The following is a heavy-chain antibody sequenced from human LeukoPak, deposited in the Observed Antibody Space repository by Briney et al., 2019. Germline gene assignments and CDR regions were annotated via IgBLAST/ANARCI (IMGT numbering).Heavy chain of an antibody. CDR3: TSLWGSSWSFDL. V-gene: IGHV3-48*03. D-gene: IGHD6-13*01. CDR2: IRSSGEAI. J-gene: IGHJ4*02. Sequence: PGGSLRLSCAGSGFTFSSYAFHWVRQAPGKGLEWVSYIRSSGEAIYYADSVRGRFTISRDNAKNSLYLQMNSLRAEDTAVYYCTSLWGSSWSFDLWGQGTLVTVSS. CDR1: GFTFSSYA.